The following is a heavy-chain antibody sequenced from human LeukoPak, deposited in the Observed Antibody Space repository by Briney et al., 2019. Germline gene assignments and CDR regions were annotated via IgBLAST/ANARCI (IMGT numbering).Heavy chain of an antibody. CDR2: IYYSGST. V-gene: IGHV4-59*01. Sequence: KASETLSLTCTASGGSISSYYWSWIRQPPGKGLEWIGYIYYSGSTNYNPSLKSRVTISVDTSKNQFSLKLSSVTAADTAVYYCARAGTGHLPGHWGQGTLVTVSS. CDR1: GGSISSYY. D-gene: IGHD1-14*01. CDR3: ARAGTGHLPGH. J-gene: IGHJ4*02.